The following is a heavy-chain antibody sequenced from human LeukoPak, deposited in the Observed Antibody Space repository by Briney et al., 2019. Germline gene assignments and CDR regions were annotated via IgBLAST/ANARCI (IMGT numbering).Heavy chain of an antibody. CDR2: IYHSGST. Sequence: PSETLSLTCAVSGYSISSGYYWGWIRQPPGKGLEWIVSIYHSGSTYYNPSLKSRVTISVDTSKNQFSLKLSSVTAADTAVYYCARDSLWFGELAFDPWGQGTLVTVSS. D-gene: IGHD3-10*01. V-gene: IGHV4-38-2*02. CDR3: ARDSLWFGELAFDP. CDR1: GYSISSGYY. J-gene: IGHJ5*02.